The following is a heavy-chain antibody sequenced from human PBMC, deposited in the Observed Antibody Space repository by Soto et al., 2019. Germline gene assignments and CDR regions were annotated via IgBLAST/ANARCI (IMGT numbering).Heavy chain of an antibody. V-gene: IGHV3-23*01. CDR3: AKGSGSYYRYYFDY. CDR2: ISGSGGST. Sequence: GSLRLSCASSVFTFSSYAMRWVRRAPGKGLEWVSAISGSGGSTYYAGSVKGRFTISRDNSKNTLYLQMNSLRAEDTAVYYCAKGSGSYYRYYFDYWGQGTLVTVSS. D-gene: IGHD1-26*01. J-gene: IGHJ4*02. CDR1: VFTFSSYA.